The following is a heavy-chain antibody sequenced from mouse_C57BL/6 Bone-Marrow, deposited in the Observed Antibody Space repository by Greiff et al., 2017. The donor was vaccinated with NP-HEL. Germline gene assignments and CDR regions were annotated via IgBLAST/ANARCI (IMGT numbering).Heavy chain of an antibody. CDR3: ARQRYNYYDY. V-gene: IGHV1-81*01. J-gene: IGHJ2*01. CDR1: GYTFTSYG. D-gene: IGHD1-1*01. CDR2: IYPRSGNT. Sequence: VQLQQSGAELARPGASVKLSCKASGYTFTSYGISWVKQRNGQGLEWIGEIYPRSGNTYYNEKFKGKATLTADKSSSTAYMELRSLTSEDSTVYFCARQRYNYYDYWGQGTTLTVSS.